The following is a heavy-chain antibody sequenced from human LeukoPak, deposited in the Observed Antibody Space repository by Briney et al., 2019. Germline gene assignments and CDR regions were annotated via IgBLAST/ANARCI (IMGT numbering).Heavy chain of an antibody. V-gene: IGHV1-18*01. D-gene: IGHD3-10*01. CDR2: ISAYNGNT. J-gene: IGHJ4*02. CDR3: ARDLGSMDYAYYLDY. CDR1: GYTFTSYG. Sequence: ASVKVSCKASGYTFTSYGISWVRQAPGQGLEWMGWISAYNGNTNYAQKLQGRVTMTTDTSTSTAYMELRSLRSDDTAVYYCARDLGSMDYAYYLDYWGQGTLVSVSS.